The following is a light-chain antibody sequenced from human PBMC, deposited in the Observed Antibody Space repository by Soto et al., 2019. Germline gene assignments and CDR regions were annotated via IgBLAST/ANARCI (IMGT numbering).Light chain of an antibody. Sequence: QSALTQPASVSGSPGQSITISCTGTSSDVGSYNLVSWYQQHPGKAPKLMIYEVSKRPSGVSNRLSGSKSGNTASLTISGLQAEDEADYYCCSYAGSSTFVVFGGGTKLTVL. J-gene: IGLJ2*01. CDR1: SSDVGSYNL. CDR3: CSYAGSSTFVV. V-gene: IGLV2-23*02. CDR2: EVS.